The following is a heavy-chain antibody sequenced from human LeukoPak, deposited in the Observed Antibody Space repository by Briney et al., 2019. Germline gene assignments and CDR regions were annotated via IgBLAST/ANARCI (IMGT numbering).Heavy chain of an antibody. V-gene: IGHV3-23*01. CDR1: GFTFSSSA. CDR2: ISASGGST. Sequence: GGSLRLSCAASGFTFSSSAMSWVRQVPGKGLEWVSGISASGGSTSYADSVKGRFTIARDNSKNTLYLQMNSLRAEDTALYYCAREPASSGWFDPWGQGTRVAVSS. D-gene: IGHD6-19*01. CDR3: AREPASSGWFDP. J-gene: IGHJ5*02.